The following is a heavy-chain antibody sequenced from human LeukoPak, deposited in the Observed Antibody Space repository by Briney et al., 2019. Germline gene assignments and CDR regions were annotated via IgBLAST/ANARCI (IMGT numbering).Heavy chain of an antibody. J-gene: IGHJ4*02. CDR3: ATDGIPGATTTLDY. Sequence: ASVKVSCKASGYTFTYRYLHWVRQAPGQALEWMGWITPFNGNTNYAQKFQDRVTITRDRSMSTAYMELSSLRSEDTAVYYCATDGIPGATTTLDYWGQGTLVTVSS. D-gene: IGHD1-26*01. CDR1: GYTFTYRY. CDR2: ITPFNGNT. V-gene: IGHV1-45*02.